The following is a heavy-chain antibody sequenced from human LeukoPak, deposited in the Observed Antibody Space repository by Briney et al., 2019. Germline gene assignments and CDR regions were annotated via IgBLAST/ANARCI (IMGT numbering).Heavy chain of an antibody. CDR3: ARVATNEEYYFDY. CDR1: GGTFSSYA. V-gene: IGHV1-69*05. J-gene: IGHJ4*02. D-gene: IGHD1-1*01. Sequence: SVKVSCKASGGTFSSYAISWVRQAPGQGLEWMGGIISIFGTANYAQKFQGRVTITTDESTSTAYMELSSLRSEDTAVYYCARVATNEEYYFDYWGQGTLVTVSS. CDR2: IISIFGTA.